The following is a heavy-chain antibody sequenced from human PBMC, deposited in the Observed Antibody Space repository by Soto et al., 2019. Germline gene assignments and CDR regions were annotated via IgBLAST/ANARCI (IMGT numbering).Heavy chain of an antibody. V-gene: IGHV4-34*01. CDR2: INHSGST. D-gene: IGHD3-10*01. J-gene: IGHJ4*02. CDR3: ARGRGTMVRGVTYYFDY. Sequence: SETLSLTCAVYGGSFSGYYWSWIRQPPGKGLEWIGEINHSGSTNYNPSFKSRITISLDTSKNQCSLKLSSVTAADTAVYYCARGRGTMVRGVTYYFDYWGQGTLVTVSS. CDR1: GGSFSGYY.